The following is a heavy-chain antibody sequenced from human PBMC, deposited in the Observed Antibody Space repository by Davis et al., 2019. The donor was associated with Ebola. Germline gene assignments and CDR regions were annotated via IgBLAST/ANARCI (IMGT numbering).Heavy chain of an antibody. CDR3: ARVGYDFWSGYSSDNWFDP. CDR2: IYYSGST. CDR1: GGSISSYY. J-gene: IGHJ5*02. V-gene: IGHV4-59*01. D-gene: IGHD3-3*01. Sequence: MPSETLSLTCAVSGGSISSYYWSWIRQPPGKGLEWIGYIYYSGSTNYNPSLKSRVTISVDTSKNQFSLKLSSVTAADTAVYYCARVGYDFWSGYSSDNWFDPWGQGTLVTVSS.